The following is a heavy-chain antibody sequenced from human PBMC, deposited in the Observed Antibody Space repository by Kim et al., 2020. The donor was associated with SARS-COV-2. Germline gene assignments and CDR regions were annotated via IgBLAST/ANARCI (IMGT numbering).Heavy chain of an antibody. CDR1: GFTFSSYE. D-gene: IGHD6-13*01. Sequence: GGSLRLSCAASGFTFSSYEMNWVRQAPGKGLEWVSYISSSGSTIYYADSVKGRFTISRDNAKNSLYLQMNSLRAEDTAVYYCASTTGPALYSSSWAFDYWGQGTLVTVSS. V-gene: IGHV3-48*03. CDR3: ASTTGPALYSSSWAFDY. J-gene: IGHJ4*02. CDR2: ISSSGSTI.